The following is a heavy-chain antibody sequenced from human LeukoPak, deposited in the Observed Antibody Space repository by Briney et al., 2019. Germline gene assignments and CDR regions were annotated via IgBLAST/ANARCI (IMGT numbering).Heavy chain of an antibody. Sequence: KHGESLKISCKGSGYSFTSYWIGWVRQMPGKGLEWVGIIYPGDSDTRYSPSFQGQVTISVDKSINTAYLQWSSLKASDTAMYYCARSLVGATQFDYWGQGTLVTVSS. CDR2: IYPGDSDT. J-gene: IGHJ4*02. V-gene: IGHV5-51*01. CDR3: ARSLVGATQFDY. D-gene: IGHD1-26*01. CDR1: GYSFTSYW.